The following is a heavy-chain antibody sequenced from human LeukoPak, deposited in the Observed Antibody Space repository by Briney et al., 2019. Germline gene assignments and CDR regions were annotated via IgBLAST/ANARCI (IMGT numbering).Heavy chain of an antibody. CDR1: GLTLISYS. D-gene: IGHD3-22*01. CDR2: ISIISIYI. Sequence: GGSRGLSGPASGLTLISYSMNWARQAQGKGLDWFSSISIISIYIYYAGSVKGRFTISRDNAKNSLYLQMNSLRAEDTAVYYCARDRTPTYYYDSSGYYYFDYWGQGTLVTVSS. V-gene: IGHV3-21*01. J-gene: IGHJ4*02. CDR3: ARDRTPTYYYDSSGYYYFDY.